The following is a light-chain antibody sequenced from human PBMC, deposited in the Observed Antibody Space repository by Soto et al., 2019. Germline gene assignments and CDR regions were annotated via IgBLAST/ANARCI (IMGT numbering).Light chain of an antibody. J-gene: IGKJ4*01. CDR1: QSISSY. Sequence: DIQMTQSPSSLSASVGDRVTITCRASQSISSYLNWYQQKPGKAPKLLIYAASSLQSGVPSRFSGSGSGTDFTLTIAGLQPEDSASYFFLQSISAPLTFGGGTKVEI. CDR3: LQSISAPLT. V-gene: IGKV1-39*01. CDR2: AAS.